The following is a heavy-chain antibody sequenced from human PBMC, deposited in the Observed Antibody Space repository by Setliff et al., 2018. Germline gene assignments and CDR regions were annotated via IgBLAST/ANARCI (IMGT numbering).Heavy chain of an antibody. CDR1: GGSISSPNW. CDR3: ARGFLRYDSGTYYTY. D-gene: IGHD3-10*01. J-gene: IGHJ4*02. CDR2: IYHSGTT. Sequence: PSETLSLTCAVSGGSISSPNWWNWVRQPPGKGLEWIGEIYHSGTTNYNPSLKSRVTISVDTSKNQFSLKLSSVTAADTAVYYCARGFLRYDSGTYYTYWGQGTLVTVSS. V-gene: IGHV4-4*02.